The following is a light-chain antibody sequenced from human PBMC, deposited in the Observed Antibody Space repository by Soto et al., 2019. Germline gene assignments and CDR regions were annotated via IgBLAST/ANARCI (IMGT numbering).Light chain of an antibody. Sequence: DIQMTQSPSSLSASVGDRITITFKASQDISKYLIWYQQTPGKAPKFLIYEASKLERGVPSRFSGSGSGTDFTFTINSLQPEDIATYYCQQYHSLPFTFGPGTKLDIK. CDR3: QQYHSLPFT. CDR2: EAS. V-gene: IGKV1-33*01. J-gene: IGKJ3*01. CDR1: QDISKY.